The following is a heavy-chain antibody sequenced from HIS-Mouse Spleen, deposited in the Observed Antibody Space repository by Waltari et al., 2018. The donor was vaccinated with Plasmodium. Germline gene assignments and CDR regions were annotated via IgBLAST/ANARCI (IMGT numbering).Heavy chain of an antibody. CDR2: IYYSGCT. CDR3: ARAPKRRNYYDSSGYRPAEYFQH. CDR1: GGSISSGGYY. Sequence: QVQLQESGPGLVKPSQTLSLTCTVSGGSISSGGYYWSWIRQHPGKGLESIGYIYYSGCTSYNPSLRSRVTISVDTSKNQFSLKLSSVTAADTAVYYCARAPKRRNYYDSSGYRPAEYFQHWGQGTLVTVSS. D-gene: IGHD3-22*01. V-gene: IGHV4-31*03. J-gene: IGHJ1*01.